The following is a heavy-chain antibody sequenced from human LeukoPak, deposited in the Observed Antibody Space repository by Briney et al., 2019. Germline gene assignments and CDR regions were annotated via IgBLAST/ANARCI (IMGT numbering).Heavy chain of an antibody. Sequence: SETLSLTCTVSGGSISSGGYYWSWIRQPPGKGLEWIGYIYYSGSTYYNPSLKSRVTISVDTSKNQFSLKLSSVTAADTAVYYCAREGYYDSSEAFDIWGQGTMVTVSS. CDR2: IYYSGST. CDR3: AREGYYDSSEAFDI. V-gene: IGHV4-30-2*01. CDR1: GGSISSGGYY. J-gene: IGHJ3*02. D-gene: IGHD3-22*01.